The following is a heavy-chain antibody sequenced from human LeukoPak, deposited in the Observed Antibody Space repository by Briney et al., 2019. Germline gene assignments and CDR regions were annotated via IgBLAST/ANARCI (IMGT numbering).Heavy chain of an antibody. J-gene: IGHJ4*02. CDR2: ISYDGSNK. V-gene: IGHV3-30*18. Sequence: SGGSLRLSCAASGFTFSSCGMHWVRQAPGKGLEWVAVISYDGSNKYYADSVKGRFTISRDNSKNTLYLQMNSLRAEDTAVYYCAKEMYSGYNYFDYWGQGTLVTVSS. CDR3: AKEMYSGYNYFDY. D-gene: IGHD5-12*01. CDR1: GFTFSSCG.